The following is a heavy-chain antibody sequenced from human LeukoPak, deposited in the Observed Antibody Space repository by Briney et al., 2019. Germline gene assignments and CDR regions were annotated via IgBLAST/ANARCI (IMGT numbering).Heavy chain of an antibody. V-gene: IGHV3-30*02. Sequence: GGSLRLSCAASGFTFTTHGMHWVRQAPGKGLEWVAFIRYDGRNIYYADSVKGRFTISRDNSKNTLFLQMNSLKTEDTAVYYCTRGKGDQGWYWGQGTLVTVSS. CDR1: GFTFTTHG. J-gene: IGHJ4*02. D-gene: IGHD2-15*01. CDR3: TRGKGDQGWY. CDR2: IRYDGRNI.